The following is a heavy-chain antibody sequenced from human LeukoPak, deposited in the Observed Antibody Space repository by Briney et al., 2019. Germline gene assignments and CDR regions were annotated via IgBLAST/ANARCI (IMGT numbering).Heavy chain of an antibody. CDR2: IYWNDDK. CDR1: GFSITTTGVH. CDR3: TQFDY. V-gene: IGHV2-5*01. J-gene: IGHJ4*02. Sequence: SGPTLVNPTQTLTLTCTLSGFSITTTGVHVGWVRQPPGRALEWLALIYWNDDKRYSPSLRNRLTITNDTSKYQVVLTMTNMDPVDTGTYYCTQFDYWGQGTLVTVSS.